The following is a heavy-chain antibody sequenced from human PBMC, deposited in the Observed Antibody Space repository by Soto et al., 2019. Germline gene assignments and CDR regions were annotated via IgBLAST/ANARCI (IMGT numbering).Heavy chain of an antibody. D-gene: IGHD3-22*01. Sequence: QVQLVQSGAAVRKPGSSVKVSCKASGGTFSRHAISWVRQAPGQGLEWMGGIIPIFGTANHAQKLQGRVTIIADESTSTVYMELSSLRSEDTAMYYCARGWGYDSNDYYYAYWGQGTLVIVSS. CDR3: ARGWGYDSNDYYYAY. CDR2: IIPIFGTA. V-gene: IGHV1-69*01. CDR1: GGTFSRHA. J-gene: IGHJ4*02.